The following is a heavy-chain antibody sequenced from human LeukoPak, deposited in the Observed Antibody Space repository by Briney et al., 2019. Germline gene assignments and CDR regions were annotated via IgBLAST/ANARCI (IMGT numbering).Heavy chain of an antibody. Sequence: GGSLRLSCAASGFSFSRYEMKWLRQAPGKGLEWVSYISTSGSSIHYADSVRGRFTISRDNAKNSLYLQMNSLRVGDTAVYYCASTIFGLIARRGQGTLVTVSS. CDR3: ASTIFGLIAR. V-gene: IGHV3-48*03. D-gene: IGHD3-3*01. J-gene: IGHJ1*01. CDR1: GFSFSRYE. CDR2: ISTSGSSI.